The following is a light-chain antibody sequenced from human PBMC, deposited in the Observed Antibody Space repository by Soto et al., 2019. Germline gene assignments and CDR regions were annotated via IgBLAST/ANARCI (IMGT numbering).Light chain of an antibody. Sequence: EIVLTQSPATLSLSPGERATLSCRASQGISTNLAWYQQKPGQAPRLLIHDTSNRATGIPARFSGSGSGTDFTLSISSLEPEDFAVYYCQQYGSSGTFGQGTKV. CDR2: DTS. J-gene: IGKJ1*01. V-gene: IGKV3D-11*03. CDR1: QGISTN. CDR3: QQYGSSGT.